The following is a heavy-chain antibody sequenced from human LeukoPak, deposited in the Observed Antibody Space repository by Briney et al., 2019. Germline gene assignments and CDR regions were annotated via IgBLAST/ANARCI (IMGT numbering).Heavy chain of an antibody. J-gene: IGHJ5*02. CDR2: INHSGST. CDR3: ARGTRRSWFDP. Sequence: SETLSLTCAVYGGSFSGYYWSWIRQPPGKGLEWIGEINHSGSTNYNPSLKSRVTISVDTSKNQFSLKLSSVTAVDTAVYYCARGTRRSWFDPWGQGTLVTVSS. CDR1: GGSFSGYY. V-gene: IGHV4-34*01.